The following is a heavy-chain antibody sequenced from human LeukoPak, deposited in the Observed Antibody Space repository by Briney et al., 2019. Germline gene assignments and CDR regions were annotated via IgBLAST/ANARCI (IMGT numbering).Heavy chain of an antibody. CDR3: ARVTTGFVWYLDY. V-gene: IGHV4-34*01. CDR1: GGSFSGYY. J-gene: IGHJ4*02. D-gene: IGHD1-1*01. CDR2: INHSGST. Sequence: PSETLSLTCAVYGGSFSGYYWSWIRQPPGKGLEWIGEINHSGSTNYTPSLKSRVTMSVDTSKNQFSLKLSSVTAADTAVYYCARVTTGFVWYLDYWGQGTLVTVSS.